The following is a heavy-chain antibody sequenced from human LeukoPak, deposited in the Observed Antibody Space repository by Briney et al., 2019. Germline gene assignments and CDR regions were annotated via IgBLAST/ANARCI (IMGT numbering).Heavy chain of an antibody. V-gene: IGHV3-48*03. Sequence: GGSLRLSCAASGFTFRSYEMSWVRQAPGKGLEWVSYISSSGSTIYYADSVKGRFTISRDNAKNSLYLQMNSLRAEDTAVYYCASIGVVISTYYYYGMYVWGQGTTVTVSS. CDR2: ISSSGSTI. CDR3: ASIGVVISTYYYYGMYV. CDR1: GFTFRSYE. J-gene: IGHJ6*02. D-gene: IGHD3-3*01.